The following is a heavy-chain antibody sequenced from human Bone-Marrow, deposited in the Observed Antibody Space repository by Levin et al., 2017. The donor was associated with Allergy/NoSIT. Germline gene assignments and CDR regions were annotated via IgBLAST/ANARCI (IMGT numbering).Heavy chain of an antibody. V-gene: IGHV1-69*13. CDR1: GGTFSSYA. CDR3: AREPITMVQGVPFDY. D-gene: IGHD3-10*01. Sequence: ASVKVSCKASGGTFSSYAISWVRQAPGQGLEWMGGIIPIFGTANYAQKFQGRVTITADESTSTAYMELSSLRSEDTAVYYCAREPITMVQGVPFDYWGQGTLVTVSS. J-gene: IGHJ4*02. CDR2: IIPIFGTA.